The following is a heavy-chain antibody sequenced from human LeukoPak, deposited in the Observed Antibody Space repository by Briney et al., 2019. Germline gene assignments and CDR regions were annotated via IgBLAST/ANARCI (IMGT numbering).Heavy chain of an antibody. CDR3: SNLEVAGVNY. CDR2: IWYDGSNK. D-gene: IGHD6-19*01. Sequence: PGGSLRLSCAASGFTFSSYGMHWVRQAPGKGLEWVAVIWYDGSNKYYADSVKGRFTISRDNSKNTLYLQMNSLRAGDTAVYYCSNLEVAGVNYWGQGTLVTVSS. CDR1: GFTFSSYG. V-gene: IGHV3-33*06. J-gene: IGHJ4*02.